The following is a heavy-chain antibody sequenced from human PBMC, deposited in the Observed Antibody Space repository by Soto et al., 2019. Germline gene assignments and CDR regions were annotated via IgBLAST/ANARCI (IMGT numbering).Heavy chain of an antibody. CDR3: ARGASGRYYRDV. CDR2: IKGDGSIT. Sequence: DEQVVESGGGLVQPGGSLRLPCTASGFTFSNYWIHWVRQASGKGLVWVSRIKGDGSITNYADSVRGRFSISRDNAKNTVYLQMDSLRAEDTAVYYCARGASGRYYRDVWGKGTTVTVS. V-gene: IGHV3-74*01. J-gene: IGHJ6*03. CDR1: GFTFSNYW. D-gene: IGHD3-10*01.